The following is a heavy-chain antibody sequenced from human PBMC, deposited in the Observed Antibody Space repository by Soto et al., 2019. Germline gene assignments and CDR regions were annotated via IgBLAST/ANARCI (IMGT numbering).Heavy chain of an antibody. D-gene: IGHD3-16*02. V-gene: IGHV4-39*01. CDR2: IFYTGTT. CDR3: ARHGSF. J-gene: IGHJ4*02. Sequence: QMQLQESGPGLVKPSETLSLTCTVSNGSISTTSYNCGWIRQSPGKGLEWIGTIFYTGTTSYNPSLKSRVTITVDTSNNQFSMKLASVTAADTAVYYCARHGSFWGQGILVVVSS. CDR1: NGSISTTSYN.